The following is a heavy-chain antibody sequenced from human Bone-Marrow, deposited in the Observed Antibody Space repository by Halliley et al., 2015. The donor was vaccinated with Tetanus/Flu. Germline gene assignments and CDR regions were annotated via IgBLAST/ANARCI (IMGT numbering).Heavy chain of an antibody. J-gene: IGHJ4*02. CDR3: ARGDIRQRHLDS. Sequence: LEWLGLIYSSGSTNINVPFARRFTMSVDTSNTQVSMTLFSVTSEDTAFYYCARGDIRQRHLDSWGQGTLVTVSS. CDR2: IYSSGST. V-gene: IGHV4-59*09. D-gene: IGHD2-15*01.